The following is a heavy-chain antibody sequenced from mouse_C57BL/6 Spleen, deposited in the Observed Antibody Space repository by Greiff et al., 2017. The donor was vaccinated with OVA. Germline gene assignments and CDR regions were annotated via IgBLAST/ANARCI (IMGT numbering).Heavy chain of an antibody. J-gene: IGHJ2*01. Sequence: EVQVVESGPGLVKPSQSLSLTCSVTGYSITSGYYWNWIRQFPGNKLEWMGYISYDGSNNYNPSLKNRISITRDTSKNQFFLKLNSVTTEDTATDYCARDGNYVHYFDYWGQGTTLTVSA. D-gene: IGHD2-1*01. CDR2: ISYDGSN. CDR3: ARDGNYVHYFDY. V-gene: IGHV3-6*01. CDR1: GYSITSGYY.